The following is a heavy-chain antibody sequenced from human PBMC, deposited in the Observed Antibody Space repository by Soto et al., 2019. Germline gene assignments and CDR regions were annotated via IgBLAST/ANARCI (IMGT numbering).Heavy chain of an antibody. J-gene: IGHJ4*02. D-gene: IGHD1-1*01. CDR1: GGSISSYY. V-gene: IGHV4-59*01. Sequence: SETLSLTCTVSGGSISSYYWSWIRQPPGKGLEWIGYIYYSGSTNYNPSLKSRVTISVDTSKNQFSLKLSSVTAADTAVYYCARDRQLHREGLDYWGQGTLVTVSS. CDR2: IYYSGST. CDR3: ARDRQLHREGLDY.